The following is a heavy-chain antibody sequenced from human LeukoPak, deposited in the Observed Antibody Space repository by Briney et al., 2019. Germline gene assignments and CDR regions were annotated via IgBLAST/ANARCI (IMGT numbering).Heavy chain of an antibody. D-gene: IGHD3-22*01. CDR3: ARHTPYDSGGYSGGY. CDR2: MNANKGDT. J-gene: IGHJ4*02. V-gene: IGHV1-8*01. Sequence: GASVTVSCKASGYTFSNYDINWVRQAPGQGLEWMGWMNANKGDTGYAQEFQGRVTMTRDTAISKTYLELSSLRSEDTAVYYCARHTPYDSGGYSGGYWGQGTLVTVST. CDR1: GYTFSNYD.